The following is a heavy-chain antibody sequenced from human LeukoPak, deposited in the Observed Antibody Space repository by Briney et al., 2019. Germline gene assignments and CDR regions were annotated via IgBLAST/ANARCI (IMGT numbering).Heavy chain of an antibody. Sequence: SLRLSCAASGFTFSSYAMHWVRQAPGKGLEWVAVISYDGSNKYYADSVKGRFTISRDNSKNTLYLQMNSLRAEDTAVYYCARDSIAARLGFDYWGQGTLVTASS. J-gene: IGHJ4*02. CDR3: ARDSIAARLGFDY. CDR2: ISYDGSNK. V-gene: IGHV3-30*04. CDR1: GFTFSSYA. D-gene: IGHD6-6*01.